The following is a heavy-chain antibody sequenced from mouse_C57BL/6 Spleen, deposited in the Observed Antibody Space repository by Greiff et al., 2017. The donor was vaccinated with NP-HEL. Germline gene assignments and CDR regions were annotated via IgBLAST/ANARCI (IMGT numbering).Heavy chain of an antibody. CDR3: ARRITTVVAHYFDY. J-gene: IGHJ2*01. Sequence: EVQLQQSGPELVKPGASVKIPCKASGYTFTDYNMDWVKQSHVKSLEWIGDINPNNGGTIYNQKFKGKATLTVDKSSSTAYMELRSLTSEDTAVYYCARRITTVVAHYFDYWGQGTTLTVSS. V-gene: IGHV1-18*01. CDR1: GYTFTDYN. CDR2: INPNNGGT. D-gene: IGHD1-1*01.